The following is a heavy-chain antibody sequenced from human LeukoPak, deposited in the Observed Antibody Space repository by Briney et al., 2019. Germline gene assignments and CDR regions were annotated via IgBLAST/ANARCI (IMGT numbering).Heavy chain of an antibody. CDR3: ATTQGYCSGGSCPWGY. CDR2: IYLGDSDT. D-gene: IGHD2-15*01. J-gene: IGHJ4*02. V-gene: IGHV5-51*01. Sequence: GGSLEISGQGSGSIFTSYWIGWARRLPGKGLGGMGIIYLGDSDTRSSPSFQGQVTISADKSISTAYLQWSSLKASDTAMYYCATTQGYCSGGSCPWGYWGQGTLVTVSS. CDR1: GSIFTSYW.